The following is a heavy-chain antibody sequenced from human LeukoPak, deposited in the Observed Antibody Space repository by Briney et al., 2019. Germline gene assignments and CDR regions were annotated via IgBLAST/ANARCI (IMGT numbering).Heavy chain of an antibody. Sequence: SETVSLTCTVSGGSISSYYWSWIRQPPGKGLEWIGYIYNSGSTKYNPSLKSRVTISLDTSKNQFSLRLSSVTAADTAVYFCARHNYYDSSGFYTNHFDYWGQGTLVTVTS. V-gene: IGHV4-59*01. J-gene: IGHJ4*02. CDR1: GGSISSYY. D-gene: IGHD3-22*01. CDR3: ARHNYYDSSGFYTNHFDY. CDR2: IYNSGST.